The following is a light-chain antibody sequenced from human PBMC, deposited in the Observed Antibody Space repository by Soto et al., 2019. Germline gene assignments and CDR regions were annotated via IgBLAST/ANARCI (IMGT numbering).Light chain of an antibody. V-gene: IGKV3-20*01. CDR2: AAS. CDR1: QSVSSSY. J-gene: IGKJ1*01. CDR3: QQYGSSPQT. Sequence: EIVLTQSPGTLSLSLGERATLSCRASQSVSSSYLAWYQQKPGQAPRLLIYAASSRATGIPDRFSGSGSGTDFTLTISRLEPEDFAVYYCQQYGSSPQTFGQGTKVDIK.